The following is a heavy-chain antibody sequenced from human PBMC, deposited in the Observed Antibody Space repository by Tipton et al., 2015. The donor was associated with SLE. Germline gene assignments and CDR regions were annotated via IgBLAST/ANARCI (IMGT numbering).Heavy chain of an antibody. CDR1: GFTFSRSD. V-gene: IGHV3-13*01. CDR3: ARELVDTVTRDWYFDL. J-gene: IGHJ2*01. CDR2: IGTSGDT. D-gene: IGHD4-17*01. Sequence: QLVQSGGDLVQPGGSLRLSCAASGFTFSRSDMHWVRQTTGKGLEWVSAIGTSGDTYYSDSVKGRFTISRENAKNSLFLQMNGLRDGDTAVYYCARELVDTVTRDWYFDLWGRGTPVTVSS.